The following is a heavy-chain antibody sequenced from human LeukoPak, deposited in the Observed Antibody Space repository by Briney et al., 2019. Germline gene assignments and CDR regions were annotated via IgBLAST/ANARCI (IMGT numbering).Heavy chain of an antibody. V-gene: IGHV4-30-4*08. Sequence: PSQTLPLTCTVSGGSISSGDYYWSWIRQPPGKGLEWIGYIYYSGSTYYNPSLKSRVTISVDTSKNQFSLKLSSVTAADTAVYYCARNPTPYCSSTSCLDNAFDIWGQGTMVTVSS. CDR2: IYYSGST. D-gene: IGHD2-2*01. CDR3: ARNPTPYCSSTSCLDNAFDI. CDR1: GGSISSGDYY. J-gene: IGHJ3*02.